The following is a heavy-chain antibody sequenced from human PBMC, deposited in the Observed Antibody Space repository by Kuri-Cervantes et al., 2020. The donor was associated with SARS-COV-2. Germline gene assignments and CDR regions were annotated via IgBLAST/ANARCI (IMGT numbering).Heavy chain of an antibody. J-gene: IGHJ6*02. CDR3: ARGTSGRDDFWSGYYVGYYYYYGMDV. D-gene: IGHD3-3*01. CDR2: INHSGST. Sequence: SETLSLTCTVSGGTISSYYWSWIRQPPGKGLEWIGEINHSGSTNYNPSLKSRVTISVDTSKNQFSLKLSSVTAADTAVYYCARGTSGRDDFWSGYYVGYYYYYGMDVWGQGTTVTVSS. CDR1: GGTISSYY. V-gene: IGHV4-34*01.